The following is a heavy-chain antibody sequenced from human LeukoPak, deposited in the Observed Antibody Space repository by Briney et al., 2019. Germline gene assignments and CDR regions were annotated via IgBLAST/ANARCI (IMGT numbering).Heavy chain of an antibody. CDR1: GYTFTSYA. CDR3: ARVQALRYFDWSPPTDYYGMDV. Sequence: ASVKVSCKASGYTFTSYAMHWVRQAPGQRLEWMGWINAGNGNTKYSQKFQGRVTITRDTSASTAYMELSSLRSEDTAVYYCARVQALRYFDWSPPTDYYGMDVWGEGTTVTVSS. J-gene: IGHJ6*04. CDR2: INAGNGNT. D-gene: IGHD3-9*01. V-gene: IGHV1-3*01.